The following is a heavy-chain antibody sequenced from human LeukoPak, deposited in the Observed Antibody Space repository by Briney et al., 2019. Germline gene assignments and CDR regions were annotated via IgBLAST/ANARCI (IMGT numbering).Heavy chain of an antibody. CDR1: GFTFSSYE. V-gene: IGHV3-48*03. Sequence: PGGSLRLSCAASGFTFSSYEMNWVRQAPGKGLEWVSYISSSGSTIYYADSVKGRFTISRDNAKNSLYLQMNSLRAEDTAVYYCASGPSDLCGSGSYRWTVPLGFDYWGQGTLVTVSS. CDR2: ISSSGSTI. J-gene: IGHJ4*02. D-gene: IGHD3-10*01. CDR3: ASGPSDLCGSGSYRWTVPLGFDY.